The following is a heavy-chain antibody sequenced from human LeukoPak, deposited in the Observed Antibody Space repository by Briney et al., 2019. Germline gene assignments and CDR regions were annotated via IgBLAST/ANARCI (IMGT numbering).Heavy chain of an antibody. V-gene: IGHV4-59*01. CDR1: GGSISSYY. Sequence: SETLSLTCTVSGGSISSYYWSWIRQPPGKGLEWIGYIYYSGSTNYNPSLKSRVTMSADTSQNQFSLMLSSVTAADTAFYYCARAGLTLSCGRDRFANYFDYWGRRTLVTVSS. J-gene: IGHJ4*02. CDR3: ARAGLTLSCGRDRFANYFDY. CDR2: IYYSGST. D-gene: IGHD2-21*02.